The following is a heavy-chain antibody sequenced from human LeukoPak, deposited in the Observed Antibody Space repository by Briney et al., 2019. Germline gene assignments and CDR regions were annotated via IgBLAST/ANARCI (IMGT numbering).Heavy chain of an antibody. J-gene: IGHJ4*02. CDR3: ARLVEPAANPLWFGELLQGAGGDY. Sequence: LGESLKISCKGSGSRLTSYWIGWVRQMPGKGLEWMGIIYPGDSDTRYSPSFQGQVTISADKSISTAYLQWSSLKASDTAMYYCARLVEPAANPLWFGELLQGAGGDYWGQGTLVTVSS. V-gene: IGHV5-51*01. CDR2: IYPGDSDT. CDR1: GSRLTSYW. D-gene: IGHD3-10*01.